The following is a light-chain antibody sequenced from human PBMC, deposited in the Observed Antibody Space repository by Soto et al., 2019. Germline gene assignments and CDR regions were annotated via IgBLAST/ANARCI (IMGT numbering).Light chain of an antibody. J-gene: IGKJ1*01. V-gene: IGKV3-20*01. CDR2: DAS. CDR1: QTVRNNY. Sequence: EIVMTQSPATLSVSAGERATLSCRASQTVRNNYLAWYQQKPGQAPRLLIYDASSRATGIPDRFSGGGSGTDFTLTISRLEPEDFAVYYCQQYGSSPWTFGQGTKVDIK. CDR3: QQYGSSPWT.